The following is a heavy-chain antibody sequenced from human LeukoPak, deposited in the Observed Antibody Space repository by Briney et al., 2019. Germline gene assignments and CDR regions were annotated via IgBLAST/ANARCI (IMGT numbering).Heavy chain of an antibody. V-gene: IGHV4-34*01. J-gene: IGHJ3*02. Sequence: PSETLSLTCAVYGGSFSGYYWSWIRQPPGKGLEWIGEINHSGSTNYNPSLKSRVTISVDTSKNQFSLKLSSVTAADTAVYYCARDPRTTVTTWAFDIWGQGTMVTVSS. D-gene: IGHD4-17*01. CDR1: GGSFSGYY. CDR3: ARDPRTTVTTWAFDI. CDR2: INHSGST.